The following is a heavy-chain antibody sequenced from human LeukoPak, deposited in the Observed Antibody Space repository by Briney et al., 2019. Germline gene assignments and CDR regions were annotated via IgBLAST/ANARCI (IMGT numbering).Heavy chain of an antibody. CDR2: INHSGST. J-gene: IGHJ4*02. V-gene: IGHV4-34*01. D-gene: IGHD6-13*01. CDR1: GGSFSGYY. CDR3: ARGTHAIAAAGPFDY. Sequence: SETLSLTCAVYGGSFSGYYWSWIRQPPGKGLEWIGEINHSGSTNYDPSLKSRVTISVDTSKNQFSLKLSSVTAADTAVYYCARGTHAIAAAGPFDYWGQGTLVTVSS.